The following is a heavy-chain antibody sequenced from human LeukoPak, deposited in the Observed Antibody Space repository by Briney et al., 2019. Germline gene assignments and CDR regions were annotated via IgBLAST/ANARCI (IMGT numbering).Heavy chain of an antibody. V-gene: IGHV3-30*03. D-gene: IGHD3-10*01. CDR3: ARGFYGAGSYRWFHP. J-gene: IGHJ5*02. Sequence: GGSLRLSCAASGFSFRSYVMHWVRQTPGKGLEWVAVISYDGSNVNYTDSVEGRFIISRDNSKHTLYLQMNSLRAEDTAVYYCARGFYGAGSYRWFHPWGQGALVTVSS. CDR1: GFSFRSYV. CDR2: ISYDGSNV.